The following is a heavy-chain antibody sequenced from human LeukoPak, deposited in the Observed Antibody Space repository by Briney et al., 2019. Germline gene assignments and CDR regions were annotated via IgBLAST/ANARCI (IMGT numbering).Heavy chain of an antibody. D-gene: IGHD3-3*02. V-gene: IGHV3-74*01. CDR1: GFTFSSYW. CDR3: AKLDWFDP. Sequence: GGSLRLSCAASGFTFSSYWMYWVRQAPGKGLMWVSRCDSDGSGTTYVDSVKGRFTVSRDNAKNTVYLQMNSLRVEDTAVYYCAKLDWFDPWGQGTLVTVSP. J-gene: IGHJ5*02. CDR2: CDSDGSGT.